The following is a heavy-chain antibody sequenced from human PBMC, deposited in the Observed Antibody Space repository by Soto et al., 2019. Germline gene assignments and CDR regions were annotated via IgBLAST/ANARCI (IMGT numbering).Heavy chain of an antibody. V-gene: IGHV5-51*01. CDR3: ARIRSFTLGLCYDGMDV. D-gene: IGHD3-16*01. CDR2: IYPGDSDT. J-gene: IGHJ6*04. Sequence: GESLKISCQASGYSFASYWIGWVRQMSWKDLEWMGIIYPGDSDTRYSPSFQGQVTISADKYLTTAYLQWTSLKASGTALYYCARIRSFTLGLCYDGMDVWGKGTTVIVSS. CDR1: GYSFASYW.